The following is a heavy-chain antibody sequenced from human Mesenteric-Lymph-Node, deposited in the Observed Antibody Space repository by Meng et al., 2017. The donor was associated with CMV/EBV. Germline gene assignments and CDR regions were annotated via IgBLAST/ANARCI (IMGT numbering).Heavy chain of an antibody. CDR1: GDSVSSNSAA. V-gene: IGHV6-1*01. CDR3: ARNLRPDFDY. CDR2: TYLRSKWHY. Sequence: SQTLSLTCAISGDSVSSNSAAWSWIRQSPSRGLEWLVRTYLRSKWHYDYAISVQSRTTITPNTSKNQFSLQLNSLTPEDTAVYYCARNLRPDFDYWGQGTLVTVSS. J-gene: IGHJ4*02.